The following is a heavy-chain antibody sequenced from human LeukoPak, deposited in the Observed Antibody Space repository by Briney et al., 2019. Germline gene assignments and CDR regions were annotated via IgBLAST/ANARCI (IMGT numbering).Heavy chain of an antibody. CDR3: ARDLEKSSSGWFGVNY. D-gene: IGHD6-19*01. CDR2: INPNSGGT. V-gene: IGHV1-2*06. J-gene: IGHJ4*02. Sequence: ASVKVSCKASGYTFTGYYMHWVRQAPGQGLEWMGRINPNSGGTNYAQKFQGRVTMTRDTSISTAYMELSSMRSEDTAVYYCARDLEKSSSGWFGVNYWGRGTLVTVSS. CDR1: GYTFTGYY.